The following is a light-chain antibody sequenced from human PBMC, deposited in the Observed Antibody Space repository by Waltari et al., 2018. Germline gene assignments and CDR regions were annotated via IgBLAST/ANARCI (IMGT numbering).Light chain of an antibody. CDR2: DAS. V-gene: IGKV3-20*01. CDR3: QHYVNLPVT. CDR1: KSVGKS. Sequence: IVLTQSPGTLSLSPGERATLSCRARKSVGKSLAWYQQRPGQAPRLLIYDASTRATGTPGRFSGSGFGTDFSLAISSLEPEDFAVYFCQHYVNLPVTFGQGTKVEI. J-gene: IGKJ1*01.